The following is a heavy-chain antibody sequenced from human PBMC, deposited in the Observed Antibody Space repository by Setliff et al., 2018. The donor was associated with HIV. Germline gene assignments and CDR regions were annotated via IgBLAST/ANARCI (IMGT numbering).Heavy chain of an antibody. CDR2: IYYSGGT. CDR1: GGFISSTSYY. V-gene: IGHV4-39*01. CDR3: ARRFEQWLAFDY. D-gene: IGHD6-19*01. J-gene: IGHJ4*02. Sequence: SETLFLTCTVSGGFISSTSYYWGWIRQPPGKGLEWIGNIYYSGGTDYHPSLKSRVTISVDTSKNQFSLKLGSVTAADTAVYFCARRFEQWLAFDYWGQGTLVTVSS.